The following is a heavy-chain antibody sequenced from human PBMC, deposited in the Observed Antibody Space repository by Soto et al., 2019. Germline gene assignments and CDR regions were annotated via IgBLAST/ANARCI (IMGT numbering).Heavy chain of an antibody. Sequence: SGPTLVNPTQTLKMTCTFSGFSLKRSGVGVAWIRQPPGKALEWLVLVYWSDEKRYSTSLKNRLTITKDTSKNEFVLTMTNMDPLDTATYYCAHKDYYFATGTYYNVRLFDPWGQGMLVTVSS. V-gene: IGHV2-5*01. D-gene: IGHD3-10*01. CDR3: AHKDYYFATGTYYNVRLFDP. CDR2: VYWSDEK. J-gene: IGHJ5*02. CDR1: GFSLKRSGVG.